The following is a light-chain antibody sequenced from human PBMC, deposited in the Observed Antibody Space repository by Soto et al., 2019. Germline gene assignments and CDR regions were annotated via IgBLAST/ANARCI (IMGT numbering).Light chain of an antibody. CDR3: QQYYSFPLT. CDR2: DAS. Sequence: DIQMTQSPSTLSASVGDRVTITCRASQSVSNWLAWYQQKRGKAPELLIYDASSLKSGVPSRFSGSGSGTEFTLTISCLQSEDFATYYCQQYYSFPLTFGQGTRLEIK. V-gene: IGKV1-5*01. J-gene: IGKJ5*01. CDR1: QSVSNW.